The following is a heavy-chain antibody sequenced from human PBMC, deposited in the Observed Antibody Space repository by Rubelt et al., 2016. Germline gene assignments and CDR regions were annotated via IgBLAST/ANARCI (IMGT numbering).Heavy chain of an antibody. V-gene: IGHV4-59*09. J-gene: IGHJ4*02. CDR3: ARGGSRYYDFWSGYYTDY. D-gene: IGHD3-3*01. Sequence: YNPSLKGRVTISVDASKAHFSLTLTSVTAADTAVYYCARGGSRYYDFWSGYYTDYWGQGTLVTVSS.